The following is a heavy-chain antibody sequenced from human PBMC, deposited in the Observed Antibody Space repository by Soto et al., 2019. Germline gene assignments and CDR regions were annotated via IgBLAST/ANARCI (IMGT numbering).Heavy chain of an antibody. J-gene: IGHJ4*02. CDR3: AKGYYGPLTYFDY. Sequence: ELQLVESGGGLVPPGRSLRLSCAASGFTFDDSAMHWVRHAPGKGLEWVSGSSWNSGSIGYADSVKGRFTISRDNAKKSLYLKRNSLRAEDTALYYCAKGYYGPLTYFDYCGQGTLVTVSS. D-gene: IGHD3-10*01. CDR1: GFTFDDSA. CDR2: SSWNSGSI. V-gene: IGHV3-9*01.